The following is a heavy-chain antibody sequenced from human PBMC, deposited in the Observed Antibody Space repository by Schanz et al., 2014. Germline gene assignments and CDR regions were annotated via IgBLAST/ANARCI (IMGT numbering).Heavy chain of an antibody. D-gene: IGHD4-17*01. V-gene: IGHV3-23*04. CDR2: ISGSGGST. CDR3: ARKMKLGVYGGKGHDSLDI. J-gene: IGHJ3*02. Sequence: VQLVESGGGLVKPGGSLRLSCAASGFTFSSYAMSWVRQAPGKGLEWVSAISGSGGSTYYADSVKGRFTISRDNSKNTLYLQMNSLRAEDTAVYYCARKMKLGVYGGKGHDSLDIWGRGTMVTVSS. CDR1: GFTFSSYA.